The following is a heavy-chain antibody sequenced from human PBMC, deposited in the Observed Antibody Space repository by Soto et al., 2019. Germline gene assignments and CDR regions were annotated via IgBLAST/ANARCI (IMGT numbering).Heavy chain of an antibody. D-gene: IGHD2-15*01. CDR1: GGSISSSSYY. J-gene: IGHJ3*02. Sequence: SETLSLTCTVSGGSISSSSYYWGWIRQPPGKGLEWIGSIYYSGSTYYNPSLKSRVTISVATSKNEFSLKLSSVTAEDTAVYYCARLRRYCSGGSCYFGAFDIWGQGTMVTVSS. CDR3: ARLRRYCSGGSCYFGAFDI. V-gene: IGHV4-39*01. CDR2: IYYSGST.